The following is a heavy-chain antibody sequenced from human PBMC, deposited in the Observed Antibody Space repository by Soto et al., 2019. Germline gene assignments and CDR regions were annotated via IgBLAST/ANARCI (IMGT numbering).Heavy chain of an antibody. J-gene: IGHJ4*02. CDR3: ARGRGGDYGGNSGYFDY. CDR2: IWYDGNDK. Sequence: QVQLVESGGGVVQPGGSLRLSCAASGFTFSGFGMHWVRQAPGKGLEWVAVIWYDGNDKYYADSVKGRFSVSRDNSKNTLYLQMNSLRVEDTAVYYCARGRGGDYGGNSGYFDYWGQGTLVTVSS. D-gene: IGHD4-17*01. CDR1: GFTFSGFG. V-gene: IGHV3-33*01.